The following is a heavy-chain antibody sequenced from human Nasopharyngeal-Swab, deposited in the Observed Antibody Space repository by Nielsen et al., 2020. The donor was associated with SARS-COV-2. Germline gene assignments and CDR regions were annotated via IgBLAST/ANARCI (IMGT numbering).Heavy chain of an antibody. CDR3: AKAGFGPGRRLWFGELLPYYMDV. D-gene: IGHD3-10*01. CDR2: INPTGGRT. Sequence: WVRQAPGQGLEWTGIINPTGGRTSYAQKFQGRITMTRDTSTSTAYMELSSLRSEDSAVYYCAKAGFGPGRRLWFGELLPYYMDVWGKGTTVTVSS. V-gene: IGHV1-46*01. J-gene: IGHJ6*03.